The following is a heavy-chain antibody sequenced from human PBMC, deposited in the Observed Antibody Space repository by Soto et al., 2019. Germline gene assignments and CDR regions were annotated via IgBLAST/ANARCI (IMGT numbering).Heavy chain of an antibody. CDR3: AHIRYGSGTNWFDP. Sequence: QITLKESGPTLVKPTQTLTLTCSFSGFSLTTSGVGVAWIRQPPGKALEWLALIYWDDDKRYSPSLKSRLTITKDTSKNQVVLKMNNMDPVDTATYYCAHIRYGSGTNWFDPWGQGTLVTVSS. CDR2: IYWDDDK. CDR1: GFSLTTSGVG. D-gene: IGHD3-10*01. J-gene: IGHJ5*02. V-gene: IGHV2-5*02.